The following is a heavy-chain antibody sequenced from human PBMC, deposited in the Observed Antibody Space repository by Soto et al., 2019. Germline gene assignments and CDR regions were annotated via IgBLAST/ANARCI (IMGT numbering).Heavy chain of an antibody. CDR3: AAGVIWIGYFTVDS. V-gene: IGHV1-69*13. Sequence: SVKVSCKASGGSFGKSAINWVRQTPGQGLEWLGGFIPVYRTLNYAQKFQGRVTITADESTGTAYMTLSSLASDDTAVYYCAAGVIWIGYFTVDSWGQGTRVTVSS. J-gene: IGHJ4*02. CDR1: GGSFGKSA. D-gene: IGHD3-3*01. CDR2: FIPVYRTL.